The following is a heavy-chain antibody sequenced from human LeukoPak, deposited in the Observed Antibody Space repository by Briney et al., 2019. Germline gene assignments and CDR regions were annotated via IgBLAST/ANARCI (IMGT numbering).Heavy chain of an antibody. V-gene: IGHV1-18*01. J-gene: IGHJ4*02. CDR2: ISAYNGNT. CDR1: GGTFSSYA. Sequence: ASVKVSCKASGGTFSSYAISWVRQAPGQGLGWMGWISAYNGNTNYAQKLQGRVTMTTDTSTSTAYMELRSLRSDDTAVYYCARVQWLGDFDYWGQGTLVTVSS. D-gene: IGHD6-19*01. CDR3: ARVQWLGDFDY.